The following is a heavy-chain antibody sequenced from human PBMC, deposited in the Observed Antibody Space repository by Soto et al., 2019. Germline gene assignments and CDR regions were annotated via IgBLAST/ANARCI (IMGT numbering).Heavy chain of an antibody. V-gene: IGHV4-34*01. CDR1: GGSFSGYY. J-gene: IGHJ6*03. Sequence: QVQLQQWGAGLLKPSETLSLTCAVYGGSFSGYYWSWIRQPPGKGLEWIGEINHSGSTNYNPSLKSRVTISVDTSKNQFSLKLSSVTAADTAVYYCARVESGAARPVSAYYYMDVWGKGTTVTVSS. CDR3: ARVESGAARPVSAYYYMDV. CDR2: INHSGST. D-gene: IGHD6-6*01.